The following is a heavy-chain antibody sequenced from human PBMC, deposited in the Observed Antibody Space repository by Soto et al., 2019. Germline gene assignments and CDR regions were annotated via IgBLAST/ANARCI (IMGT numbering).Heavy chain of an antibody. V-gene: IGHV3-7*01. J-gene: IGHJ6*02. CDR1: GFTFSSYW. CDR3: ARRTYYDYWSGLRGDYYYYYGMDV. Sequence: EVQLVESGGGLVQPGGSLRLSCAASGFTFSSYWMSWVRQAPGKGLEWVANIKQDGSEKYYVDSVKGRFTISRDNAKNSLYLQMNSLRAEDTAVYYCARRTYYDYWSGLRGDYYYYYGMDVWGQGTTVTVSS. CDR2: IKQDGSEK. D-gene: IGHD3-3*01.